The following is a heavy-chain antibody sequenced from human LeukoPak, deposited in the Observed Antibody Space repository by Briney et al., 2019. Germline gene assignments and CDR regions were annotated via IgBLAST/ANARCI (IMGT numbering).Heavy chain of an antibody. CDR2: IYPGDSDT. J-gene: IGHJ4*02. D-gene: IGHD3-22*01. CDR3: ARVLGYDSSGYYPHYFDY. V-gene: IGHV5-51*01. CDR1: YW. Sequence: YWXGWGRQLPGKGLEWMGIIYPGDSDTRYSPSFQGQVTISADKSISTAYLQWSSLKASDTAMYYCARVLGYDSSGYYPHYFDYWGQGTLVTVSS.